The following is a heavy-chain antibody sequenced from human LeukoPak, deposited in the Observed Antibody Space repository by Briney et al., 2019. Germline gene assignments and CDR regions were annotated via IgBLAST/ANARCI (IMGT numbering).Heavy chain of an antibody. CDR1: GGTFSSYA. CDR3: ARGGYSGYDYDPNWFDP. CDR2: IIPIFGTA. V-gene: IGHV1-69*06. D-gene: IGHD5-12*01. Sequence: SVKVSCKASGGTFSSYAISWVRQAPGQGLEWMGGIIPIFGTANYAQKFQGRVTITADKSTSTAYMELSSLRSGDTAVYYCARGGYSGYDYDPNWFDPWGQGTLVTVSS. J-gene: IGHJ5*02.